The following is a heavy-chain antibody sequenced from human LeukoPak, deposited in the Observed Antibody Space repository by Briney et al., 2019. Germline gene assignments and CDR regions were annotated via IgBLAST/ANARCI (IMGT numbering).Heavy chain of an antibody. CDR2: IYYSGST. J-gene: IGHJ4*02. V-gene: IGHV4-59*01. CDR1: GGSISSYY. CDR3: ARVDTAMVLDY. Sequence: PSETLSLTCTVSGGSISSYYWSWIRQPPGKGLGWIGYIYYSGSTNYNPSLKSRVTISVDTSKNQFSLKLSSVTAADTAVYYCARVDTAMVLDYWGQGTLVTVSS. D-gene: IGHD5-18*01.